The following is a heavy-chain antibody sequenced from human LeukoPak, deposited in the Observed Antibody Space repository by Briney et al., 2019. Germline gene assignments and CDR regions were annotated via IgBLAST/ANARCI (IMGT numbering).Heavy chain of an antibody. J-gene: IGHJ4*02. Sequence: GGSLRLSCAASGFTVSSNYKSWVRQAPGKGLEWVSSISSSSSYIYYADSVKGRFTISRDNAKNSLYLQMNSLRAEDTAVYYCAREVELYSSGWYGYWGQGTLVTVSS. CDR3: AREVELYSSGWYGY. V-gene: IGHV3-21*01. D-gene: IGHD6-19*01. CDR2: ISSSSSYI. CDR1: GFTVSSNY.